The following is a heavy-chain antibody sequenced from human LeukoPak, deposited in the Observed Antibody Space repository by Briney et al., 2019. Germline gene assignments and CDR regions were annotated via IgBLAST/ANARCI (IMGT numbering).Heavy chain of an antibody. V-gene: IGHV4-39*07. D-gene: IGHD3-3*01. CDR1: GGSISSSSYY. CDR2: IYHSGSS. CDR3: ARFVTIFGVVSYAFDI. Sequence: SETLSLTCTVSGGSISSSSYYWGWIRQPPGNGLEWIGEIYHSGSSNYNPSLKSRATISLDKSKNQFSLKLSSVTAADTAIYYCARFVTIFGVVSYAFDIWGQGTMVIVSS. J-gene: IGHJ3*02.